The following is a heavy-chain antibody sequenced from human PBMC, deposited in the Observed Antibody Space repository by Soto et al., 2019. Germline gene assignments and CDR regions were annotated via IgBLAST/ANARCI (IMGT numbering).Heavy chain of an antibody. J-gene: IGHJ3*01. CDR3: SKWFGELFDGFDV. D-gene: IGHD3-10*01. V-gene: IGHV3-30*18. CDR2: ISYDGSNE. Sequence: VHLVESGGGVVQPGTSLRLSCAGSGFSFSDFGMHWVRQAPGKGLEWVAVISYDGSNENYADSVKGRFTISRDTSKNMLYLQMHSLRDEDTAVYYCSKWFGELFDGFDVWGQGTMVTVST. CDR1: GFSFSDFG.